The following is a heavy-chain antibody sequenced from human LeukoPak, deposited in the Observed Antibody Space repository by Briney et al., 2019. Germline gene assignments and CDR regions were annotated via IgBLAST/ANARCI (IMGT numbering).Heavy chain of an antibody. V-gene: IGHV3-74*01. CDR2: INTDGSST. CDR3: ARVTRGDAFDI. CDR1: GFTFSSYW. J-gene: IGHJ3*02. Sequence: PGGSLRLSCAASGFTFSSYWMHWVRHAPGKGLVWFSRINTDGSSTSYADSVKGRFTISRDNAKNTLYLQMNSLRAEDTAVYYCARVTRGDAFDIWGQGTMVTVSS. D-gene: IGHD3-16*01.